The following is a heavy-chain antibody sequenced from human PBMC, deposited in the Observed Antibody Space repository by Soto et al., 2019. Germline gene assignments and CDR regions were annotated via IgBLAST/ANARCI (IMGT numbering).Heavy chain of an antibody. J-gene: IGHJ3*02. V-gene: IGHV4-34*01. CDR3: ASDTARLAFDI. CDR1: CGSFSGYY. Sequence: PSETLSLTCAVYCGSFSGYYWSWIRQPPGKGLEWIGEINHSGSTNYNPSLKSRVTISVDTSKNQFSLKLSSVTAADTAVYYCASDTARLAFDIWGQGTMVTVSS. CDR2: INHSGST. D-gene: IGHD5-18*01.